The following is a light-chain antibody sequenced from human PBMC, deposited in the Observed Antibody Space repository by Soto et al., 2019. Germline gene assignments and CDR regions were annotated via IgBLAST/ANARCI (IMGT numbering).Light chain of an antibody. CDR3: QHYGSSGT. Sequence: MTQSPSSLSASVGDRRTLTCRASQSISSDLNWYQQKPGKAPKLLIYAASSLQGGAPSRFSGSGSGTDFTLTISRLEPEEFAVYYYQHYGSSGTFGQGTKVEIK. CDR2: AAS. V-gene: IGKV1-39*01. J-gene: IGKJ1*01. CDR1: QSISSD.